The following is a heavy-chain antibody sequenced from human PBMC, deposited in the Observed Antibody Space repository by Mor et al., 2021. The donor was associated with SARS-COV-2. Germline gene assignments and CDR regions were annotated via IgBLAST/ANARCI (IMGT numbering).Heavy chain of an antibody. D-gene: IGHD2-15*01. V-gene: IGHV4-34*01. J-gene: IGHJ6*02. Sequence: SGSTNYNPSLKSRFTKSVDTSKNQFSLKLSSVTAADTAVYYCARSKGYCSGGSCYSVGGYYYYGMDVWGQGTTVTVSS. CDR2: SGST. CDR3: ARSKGYCSGGSCYSVGGYYYYGMDV.